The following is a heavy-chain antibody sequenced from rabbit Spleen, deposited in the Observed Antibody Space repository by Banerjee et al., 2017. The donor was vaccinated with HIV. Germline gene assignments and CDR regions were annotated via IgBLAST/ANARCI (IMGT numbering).Heavy chain of an antibody. Sequence: QSLVESGGGLVQPEGSLTLTCKASGFDFSSSYDMCWVRQAPGKGLELIGCIYTVKSVYASWATGRFTFSRTSSTTVTLQMTSLTAADTATYFCARDAGSGPYIDGYFNLWGQGTLVTVS. V-gene: IGHV1S40*01. CDR2: IYTVKS. CDR1: GFDFSSSYD. CDR3: ARDAGSGPYIDGYFNL. D-gene: IGHD8-1*01. J-gene: IGHJ4*01.